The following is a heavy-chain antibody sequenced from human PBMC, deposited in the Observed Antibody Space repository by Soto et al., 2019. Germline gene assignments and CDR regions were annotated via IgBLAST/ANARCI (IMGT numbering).Heavy chain of an antibody. CDR1: GYSFTSYW. CDR3: VRDEDGVLFLGGLLFYYGMDD. V-gene: IGHV5-10-1*01. CDR2: IDPSDSYT. D-gene: IGHD3-16*02. J-gene: IGHJ6*02. Sequence: GESLKISCKGSGYSFTSYWISWVRQMPGKGLEWMGRIDPSDSYTNYSPSFQGHVTISADKSISTAYLQWSSLKASDTAMYYCVRDEDGVLFLGGLLFYYGMDDWGQGTTVTVSS.